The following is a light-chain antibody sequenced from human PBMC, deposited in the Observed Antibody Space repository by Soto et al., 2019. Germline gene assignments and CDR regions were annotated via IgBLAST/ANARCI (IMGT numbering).Light chain of an antibody. CDR3: QTWGTGIRV. CDR2: LNSDGSH. V-gene: IGLV4-69*01. CDR1: RGHSSYA. Sequence: QLVLTQSPSASASLGASVKLTCTLSRGHSSYAIAWHQQQPEQGPRYLMKLNSDGSHSKGDGITDRFSGSSSGAERYLTISSLQSEDESDYYCQTWGTGIRVFGGGTKVTVL. J-gene: IGLJ3*02.